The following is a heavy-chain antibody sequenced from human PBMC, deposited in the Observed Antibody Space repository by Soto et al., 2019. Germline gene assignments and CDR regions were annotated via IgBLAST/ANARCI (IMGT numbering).Heavy chain of an antibody. CDR1: GFSLSTSGVG. D-gene: IGHD4-17*01. V-gene: IGHV2-5*02. CDR3: AHRGYGDYPFDY. CDR2: IYWDDDK. J-gene: IGHJ4*02. Sequence: QITLKESGPTLVKPTQTLTLTCTFSGFSLSTSGVGVGWIRQPPGKALEWLALIYWDDDKRYSPSLKSRLTIINDTSKNQVVLTMTNMDHVDRATYSCAHRGYGDYPFDYWGKGTLVTVSS.